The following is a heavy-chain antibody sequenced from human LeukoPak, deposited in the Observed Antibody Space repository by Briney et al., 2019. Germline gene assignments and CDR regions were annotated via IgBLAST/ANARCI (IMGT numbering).Heavy chain of an antibody. Sequence: SLSLSCAASGFTFDDYAMHWVRQAPGKGLEWVSGISWNSGSIGYADSVKGRFTISRDNAKNSLYLQMNSLRAEDTALYYCAKDMGAGGRYYYYGMDVWGQGTTVTVSS. CDR3: AKDMGAGGRYYYYGMDV. V-gene: IGHV3-9*01. D-gene: IGHD3-16*01. CDR2: ISWNSGSI. CDR1: GFTFDDYA. J-gene: IGHJ6*02.